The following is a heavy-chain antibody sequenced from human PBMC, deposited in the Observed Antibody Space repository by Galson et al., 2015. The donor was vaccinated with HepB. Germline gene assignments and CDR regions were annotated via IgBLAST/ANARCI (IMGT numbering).Heavy chain of an antibody. CDR2: ISSSSSYI. D-gene: IGHD5-12*01. Sequence: SLRLSCAASGFTFSSYSMNWVRQAPGKGLEWVSSISSSSSYIYYADSVKGRFTISRDNAKNSLYLQMNSLRAEDTAVYYCAKDWDSGYDDIDYWGQGTLVTVSS. CDR3: AKDWDSGYDDIDY. V-gene: IGHV3-21*01. J-gene: IGHJ4*02. CDR1: GFTFSSYS.